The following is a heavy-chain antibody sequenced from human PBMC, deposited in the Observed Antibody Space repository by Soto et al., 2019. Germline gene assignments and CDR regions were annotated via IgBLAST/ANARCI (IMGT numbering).Heavy chain of an antibody. V-gene: IGHV4-39*01. CDR3: ARHTVAAKTGFDH. D-gene: IGHD6-25*01. J-gene: IGHJ4*02. CDR1: GDSVDSVDYY. Sequence: QLQLQESGPGLVKPSETLSLTCTVSGDSVDSVDYYCGWIRQPPGKGLEWIASIHYSGSTYYSPYLQSRATISGDTSKSQFSLTLSSVTAADTAVYYCARHTVAAKTGFDHWGQGSLGSVSS. CDR2: IHYSGST.